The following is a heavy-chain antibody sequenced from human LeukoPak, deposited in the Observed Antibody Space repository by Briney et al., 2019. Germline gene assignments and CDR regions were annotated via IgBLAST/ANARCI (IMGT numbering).Heavy chain of an antibody. CDR2: ISGDGNFK. J-gene: IGHJ4*02. CDR3: TATPWGGAAAIFDY. V-gene: IGHV3-74*01. CDR1: GFTLNTYW. D-gene: IGHD6-25*01. Sequence: GGSLRLSCAASGFTLNTYWIHWVRQTPQAGLEWVAGISGDGNFKRNADSVRGRLTIFTDNAKSTVSLQVSSLRAEDTAVYYCTATPWGGAAAIFDYWGQGILVTVSS.